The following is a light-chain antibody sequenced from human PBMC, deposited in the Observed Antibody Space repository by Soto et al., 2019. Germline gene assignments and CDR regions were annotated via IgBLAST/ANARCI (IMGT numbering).Light chain of an antibody. Sequence: QSVLTQPPSVSDAPRQRVTISCSGSSSNIGNNAVNWYQQLPGKAPKLLIYYDDLLPSGVSDRFSGSKSGTSASLAISGLQSEDEADYYCAAWDDSLNAHVFGTGTKVTVL. CDR3: AAWDDSLNAHV. CDR2: YDD. V-gene: IGLV1-36*01. J-gene: IGLJ1*01. CDR1: SSNIGNNA.